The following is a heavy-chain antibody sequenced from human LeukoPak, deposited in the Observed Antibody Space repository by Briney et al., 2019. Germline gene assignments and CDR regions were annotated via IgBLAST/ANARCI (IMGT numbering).Heavy chain of an antibody. CDR1: AFTFSDYW. Sequence: GGSLRLSCAASAFTFSDYWMSWVRQAPGKGPEWVANIKQDGSEKYYVDSVKGRFTISRDNAKNTLYLQMNSLRAEDTAVYYCARELDGDSPDYWGQGTLVTVSS. CDR2: IKQDGSEK. D-gene: IGHD4-17*01. CDR3: ARELDGDSPDY. V-gene: IGHV3-7*01. J-gene: IGHJ4*02.